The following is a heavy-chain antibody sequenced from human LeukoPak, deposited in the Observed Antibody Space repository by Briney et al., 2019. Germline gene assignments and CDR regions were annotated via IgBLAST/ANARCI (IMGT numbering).Heavy chain of an antibody. J-gene: IGHJ5*02. CDR3: ARSQGGNTLWFDP. V-gene: IGHV1-46*01. CDR1: GYTFTSYY. D-gene: IGHD4-23*01. CDR2: INSSGGST. Sequence: ASVKVSCKASGYTFTSYYMHWVRQAPGQGLEWMGIINSSGGSTTYAQKFQGRVSLTRDTSTSTVYLEVSSLRSEDTAVYYCARSQGGNTLWFDPWGQGTLVTVSS.